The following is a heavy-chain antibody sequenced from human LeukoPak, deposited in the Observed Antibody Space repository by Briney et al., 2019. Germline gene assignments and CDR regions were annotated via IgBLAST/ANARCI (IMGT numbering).Heavy chain of an antibody. V-gene: IGHV3-23*01. CDR3: AKEGDSVVVAAADY. J-gene: IGHJ4*02. CDR2: ISGSGGST. CDR1: GFTFSSYA. Sequence: GGSLRLSCAACGFTFSSYAMSWVRQAPGKGLEGVSAISGSGGSTYYADSVKGRFTISRDNSKNTLYLQMNSLRAEDTAVYYCAKEGDSVVVAAADYWGQGTLVTVSS. D-gene: IGHD2-15*01.